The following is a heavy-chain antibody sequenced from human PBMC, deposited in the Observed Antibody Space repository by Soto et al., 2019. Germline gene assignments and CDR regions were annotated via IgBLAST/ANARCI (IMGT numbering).Heavy chain of an antibody. CDR3: ARGVYDSNGYSYP. CDR1: GXNFNSYE. D-gene: IGHD3-22*01. CDR2: ISSSGNTI. J-gene: IGHJ5*02. Sequence: RRLSCAASGXNFNSYEMKWLRQAPGKGLEWISYISSSGNTIYYADSVKGRFTISRDNAKNSLFLQMNSLRAEDTAVYYCARGVYDSNGYSYPWGQGTLVTVSS. V-gene: IGHV3-48*03.